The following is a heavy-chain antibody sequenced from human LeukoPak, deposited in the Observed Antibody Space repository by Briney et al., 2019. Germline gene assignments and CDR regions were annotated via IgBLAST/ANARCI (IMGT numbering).Heavy chain of an antibody. Sequence: ASVKVSCKASGYTFTSYGISWVRQAPGQGLEWMGWISAYNGNTNYAQKLQGRVTMTTDTSTSTAYMELRSLRSDDTAVYYCARDRGGINWVLYYYYGMDVWGQGTTVTVSS. CDR2: ISAYNGNT. D-gene: IGHD7-27*01. J-gene: IGHJ6*02. CDR3: ARDRGGINWVLYYYYGMDV. V-gene: IGHV1-18*01. CDR1: GYTFTSYG.